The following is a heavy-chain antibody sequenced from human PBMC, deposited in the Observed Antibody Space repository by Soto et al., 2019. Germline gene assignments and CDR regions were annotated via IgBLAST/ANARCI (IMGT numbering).Heavy chain of an antibody. CDR3: ASRSNGDFDY. Sequence: QVQLVESGGGVVQPGRSLRLSCAASGFTFSSYGMHWVRQAPGKGLEWVAVIWYDGSNKYYADSVKGRFTISRDNSKNTLYLQMNSLRAEDTAVYYCASRSNGDFDYWGQGTLVTVSS. CDR2: IWYDGSNK. J-gene: IGHJ4*02. CDR1: GFTFSSYG. V-gene: IGHV3-33*01. D-gene: IGHD4-17*01.